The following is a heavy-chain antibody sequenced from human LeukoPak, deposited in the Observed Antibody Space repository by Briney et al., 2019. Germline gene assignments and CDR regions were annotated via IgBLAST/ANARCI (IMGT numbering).Heavy chain of an antibody. CDR3: TNDDPYAAVGY. Sequence: GGSLRLSCAASGLTVTNNYMSWVRQAPGKGLEWVSVTYSNDDTYYADSVKGRFSISRDNSKSTLSLQMNSLRAEDTATYYCTNDDPYAAVGYWGQGTLVTVSS. CDR1: GLTVTNNY. V-gene: IGHV3-53*01. CDR2: TYSNDDT. D-gene: IGHD2-8*01. J-gene: IGHJ4*02.